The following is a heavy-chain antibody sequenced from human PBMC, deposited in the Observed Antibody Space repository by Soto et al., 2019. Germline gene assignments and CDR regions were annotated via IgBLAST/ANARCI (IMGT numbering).Heavy chain of an antibody. V-gene: IGHV3-30-3*01. Sequence: GGSLRLSCAASGFTFSSYAMHWVRQAPGKGLEWVAVISYDGSNKYYADSVKGRFTISRDNSKNTLYLQMNSLRAEDTAVYYCARSEVQINELDYWGQGTLVTVSS. CDR2: ISYDGSNK. CDR3: ARSEVQINELDY. J-gene: IGHJ4*02. CDR1: GFTFSSYA.